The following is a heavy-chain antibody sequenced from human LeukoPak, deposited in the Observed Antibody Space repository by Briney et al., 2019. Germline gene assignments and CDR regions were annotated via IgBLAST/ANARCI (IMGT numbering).Heavy chain of an antibody. Sequence: PSETLSLTCTVSGGSISSYYWSWIRQPPGKGLEWIGYIYYSGSTNYNPSLKSRVTISVDTSKNQFSLKLSSVTAEDTAVYYCARNYDSSGYYYVYAFDIWGQGTMVTVSS. J-gene: IGHJ3*02. CDR1: GGSISSYY. D-gene: IGHD3-22*01. CDR3: ARNYDSSGYYYVYAFDI. V-gene: IGHV4-59*01. CDR2: IYYSGST.